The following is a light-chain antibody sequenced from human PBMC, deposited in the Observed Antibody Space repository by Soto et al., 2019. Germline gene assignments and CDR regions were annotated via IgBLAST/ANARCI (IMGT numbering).Light chain of an antibody. CDR2: GAS. V-gene: IGKV3-15*01. CDR1: QSVSRN. Sequence: EVVLTQSPATLSVSPGDRATLSCRASQSVSRNLAWYQQKPGQAPRLLIYGASTRATGVPARFSGSGSATECTLSISSLQSEDVAVYYGQQYGDWPPETFGQGTKLEI. CDR3: QQYGDWPPET. J-gene: IGKJ2*01.